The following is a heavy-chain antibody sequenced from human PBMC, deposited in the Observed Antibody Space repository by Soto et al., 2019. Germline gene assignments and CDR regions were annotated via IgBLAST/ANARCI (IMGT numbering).Heavy chain of an antibody. V-gene: IGHV1-58*01. CDR2: IVVGSGNT. Sequence: ASVKVSCKASGFTFTSSAVQWVRQARGQRLEWIGWIVVGSGNTNYAQKFQERVTITRDMSTSTAYVELSSLRAEDTAVDYCARDLVECTSTTCSYSYYGMDVWGQVTTVTVSS. D-gene: IGHD2-2*01. J-gene: IGHJ6*02. CDR1: GFTFTSSA. CDR3: ARDLVECTSTTCSYSYYGMDV.